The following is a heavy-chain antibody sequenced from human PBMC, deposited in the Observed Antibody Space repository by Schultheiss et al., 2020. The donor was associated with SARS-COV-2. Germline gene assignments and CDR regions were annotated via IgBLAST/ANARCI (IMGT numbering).Heavy chain of an antibody. CDR3: ARAYDRSSWYPPGVWYGMDV. D-gene: IGHD6-13*01. J-gene: IGHJ6*02. Sequence: GGSLRLSCAASGFTFSSYAMHWVRQAPGKGLEWVAVIWYDGSNKYYADSVKGRFTISRDNSKNTLYLQMNSLRAEDTAVYYCARAYDRSSWYPPGVWYGMDVWGQGTTVTVSS. CDR1: GFTFSSYA. V-gene: IGHV3-33*08. CDR2: IWYDGSNK.